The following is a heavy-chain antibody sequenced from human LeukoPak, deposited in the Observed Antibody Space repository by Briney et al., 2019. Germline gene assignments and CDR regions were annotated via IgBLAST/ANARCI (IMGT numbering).Heavy chain of an antibody. Sequence: PSETLSLTCAVYGGSFSGYYWSWIRQPPGKGLEWIGEINHSGSANYNPSLKSRVTISVDTSKNQFSLKLTSVTAADTAVYYCARDLHGDTGNYWGQGTLVTVSS. D-gene: IGHD4-17*01. CDR1: GGSFSGYY. CDR3: ARDLHGDTGNY. CDR2: INHSGSA. J-gene: IGHJ4*02. V-gene: IGHV4-34*01.